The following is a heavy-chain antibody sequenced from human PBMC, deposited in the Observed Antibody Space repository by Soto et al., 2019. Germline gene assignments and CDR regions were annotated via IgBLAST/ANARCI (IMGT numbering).Heavy chain of an antibody. V-gene: IGHV1-2*02. D-gene: IGHD5-18*01. CDR1: GYTVTSYY. CDR3: ATRYSYVHF. Sequence: SVKVSCRASGYTVTSYYIHLVRQAPGQGLEWMGWINPNSGDTNHSQKFQGRVTMTRDTSFSTAYMELSSLRSDDTAVYYCATRYSYVHFWGQGTLVTVSS. CDR2: INPNSGDT. J-gene: IGHJ4*02.